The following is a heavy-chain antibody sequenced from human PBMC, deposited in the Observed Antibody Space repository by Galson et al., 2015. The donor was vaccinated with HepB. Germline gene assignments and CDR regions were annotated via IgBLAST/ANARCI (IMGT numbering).Heavy chain of an antibody. D-gene: IGHD3-22*01. CDR1: GFTFSSYG. CDR3: AKDAITYYYDSSGYYTPDYYYGMDV. J-gene: IGHJ6*02. Sequence: SLRLSCAASGFTFSSYGMHWVRQAPGKGLEWVAVISYDGSNKYYADSVKGRFTISRDNSKNTLYLQMNSLRAEDTAVYYCAKDAITYYYDSSGYYTPDYYYGMDVWGQGTTVTVSS. CDR2: ISYDGSNK. V-gene: IGHV3-30*18.